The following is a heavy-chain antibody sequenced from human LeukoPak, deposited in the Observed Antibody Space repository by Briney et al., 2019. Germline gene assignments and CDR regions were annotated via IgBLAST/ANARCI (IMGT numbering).Heavy chain of an antibody. CDR1: GFTFTSYS. CDR2: ISSSGNYI. V-gene: IGHV3-21*01. D-gene: IGHD3-22*01. Sequence: GGSLRLSCAASGFTFTSYSMNWVRQAPGKGLEWVSSISSSGNYIYYADSVKGRFTISRDNARNSLYLKMNSLRAEDTAVYYCARGGRGTIIMIVVAALDYWGQGTLVTVSS. J-gene: IGHJ4*02. CDR3: ARGGRGTIIMIVVAALDY.